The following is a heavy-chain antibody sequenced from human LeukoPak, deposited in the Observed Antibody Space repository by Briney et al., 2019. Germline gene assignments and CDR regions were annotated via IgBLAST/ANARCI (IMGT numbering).Heavy chain of an antibody. Sequence: PGRSLRLSCAASGFSFSNYDMHWVRQAPGKGLEWVAVIWYDGSNKYYADSVKGRFTISRDNSKNTLYLQINSLRVEDTAVYYCARGDPTVTTKQNLDYWGQGTLVTVSS. CDR1: GFSFSNYD. V-gene: IGHV3-33*01. CDR2: IWYDGSNK. CDR3: ARGDPTVTTKQNLDY. J-gene: IGHJ4*02. D-gene: IGHD4-17*01.